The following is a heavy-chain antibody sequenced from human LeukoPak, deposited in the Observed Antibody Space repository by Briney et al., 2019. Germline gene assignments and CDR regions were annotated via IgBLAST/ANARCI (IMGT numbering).Heavy chain of an antibody. CDR1: GYTFTSYD. D-gene: IGHD2-15*01. Sequence: GASVKVSCKASGYTFTSYDINWVRQATGQGLEWMGWMNPNSGNTGYAQKFQGRVTMTRNTSISTAYMELSSLRSEDTAVYYCARGRRNCSGGSCQYYFDYWGQGTLATVSS. CDR2: MNPNSGNT. J-gene: IGHJ4*02. V-gene: IGHV1-8*01. CDR3: ARGRRNCSGGSCQYYFDY.